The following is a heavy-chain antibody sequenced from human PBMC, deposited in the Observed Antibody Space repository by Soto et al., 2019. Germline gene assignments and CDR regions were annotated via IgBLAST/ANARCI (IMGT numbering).Heavy chain of an antibody. J-gene: IGHJ6*02. V-gene: IGHV1-2*02. CDR2: INPNSGGT. CDR3: ARVHCSSTSCYLYYYYGMDV. Sequence: ASVKVSCKASGYTFTGYYVHWVRQAPGQGLEWMGWINPNSGGTNYAQKFQGRVTMTRDTSISTAYMELSRLRSDDTAVYYCARVHCSSTSCYLYYYYGMDVWGQGTTVTVSS. CDR1: GYTFTGYY. D-gene: IGHD2-2*01.